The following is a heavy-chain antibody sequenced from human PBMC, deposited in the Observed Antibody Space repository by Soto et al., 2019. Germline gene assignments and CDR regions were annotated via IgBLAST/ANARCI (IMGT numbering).Heavy chain of an antibody. CDR3: ARRNITMIANCFVP. D-gene: IGHD3-22*01. CDR2: IYPGDSDN. J-gene: IGHJ5*02. V-gene: IGHV5-51*01. CDR1: GYKFSAYW. Sequence: PGESLKSSCMTSGYKFSAYWNAWVRQRPVKGLEWMGIIYPGDSDNRYSPSFQGQVTISADKSISTDYLQWSSLKASDTAMYYCARRNITMIANCFVPCGQGTWVTVS.